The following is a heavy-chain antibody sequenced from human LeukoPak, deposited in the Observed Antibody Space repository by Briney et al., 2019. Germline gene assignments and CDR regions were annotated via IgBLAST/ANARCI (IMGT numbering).Heavy chain of an antibody. CDR2: IWYDGSNK. CDR1: GFTFSSYG. V-gene: IGHV3-33*01. CDR3: ARDSEGGFDY. D-gene: IGHD1-26*01. J-gene: IGHJ4*02. Sequence: GGSLRLSCAASGFTFSSYGMHWVRQAPGKGPEWVAVIWYDGSNKYYADSVKGRFTISRDNSKNTLYLQMNSLRAEDTAVYYCARDSEGGFDYWGQGTLVTVSS.